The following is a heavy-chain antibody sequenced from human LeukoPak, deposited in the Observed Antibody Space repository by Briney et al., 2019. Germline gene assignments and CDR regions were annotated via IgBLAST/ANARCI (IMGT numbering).Heavy chain of an antibody. J-gene: IGHJ4*02. CDR3: ARGSLFLSSWYGY. CDR2: INHSGST. V-gene: IGHV4-34*01. CDR1: GESFSGYY. Sequence: PSEALSLTCAVYGESFSGYYWGWIRHPPGEGLEWIWEINHSGSTNYNPSLKSRVTISVDTSKDQFSLKLSSVTAADTAVYYCARGSLFLSSWYGYGGQGTLVSVSS. D-gene: IGHD6-13*01.